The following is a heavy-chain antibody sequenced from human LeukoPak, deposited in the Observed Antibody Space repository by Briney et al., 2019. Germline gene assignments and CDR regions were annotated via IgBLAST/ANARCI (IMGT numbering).Heavy chain of an antibody. J-gene: IGHJ6*03. V-gene: IGHV1-69*05. CDR3: ARDRHDYGPNSREENYYYYMDV. CDR1: GGTFSSYA. D-gene: IGHD4-17*01. Sequence: GASVKVSCKASGGTFSSYAISWVRQAPGQGLEWMGGIIPIFGTANYAQKYQGRVTITTDESTSTAYMELSSLRSEDTAVYYCARDRHDYGPNSREENYYYYMDVWGKGTTVTVSS. CDR2: IIPIFGTA.